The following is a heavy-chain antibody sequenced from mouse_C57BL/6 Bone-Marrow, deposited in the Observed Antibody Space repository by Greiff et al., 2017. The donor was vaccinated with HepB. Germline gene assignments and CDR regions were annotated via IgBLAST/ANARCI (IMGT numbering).Heavy chain of an antibody. V-gene: IGHV1-81*01. CDR1: GYTFTSYG. D-gene: IGHD1-1*01. J-gene: IGHJ3*01. CDR3: AINYYSISYLFAY. Sequence: QVQLQQSGAELARPGASVKLSCKASGYTFTSYGISWVKQRTGQGLEWIGEIYPRSGNTYYNEKFKGKATLTADKSSSTAYMDLRSLTSEDSAVYFFAINYYSISYLFAYWGQGTLVTVSA. CDR2: IYPRSGNT.